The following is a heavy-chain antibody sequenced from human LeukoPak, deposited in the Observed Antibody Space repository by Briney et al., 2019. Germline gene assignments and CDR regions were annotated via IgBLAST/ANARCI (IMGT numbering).Heavy chain of an antibody. D-gene: IGHD2-8*01. J-gene: IGHJ5*02. CDR2: IYSGGST. V-gene: IGHV3-53*01. CDR1: GFTVSSNY. Sequence: GGSLRLFCAASGFTVSSNYMSWVRQAPGKGLEWVSVIYSGGSTYYADSVKGRFTISRDNSKNTLYLQMNSLRAEDTAVYYCARYCTSGVCYSRWFDPWGQGTLVTVSS. CDR3: ARYCTSGVCYSRWFDP.